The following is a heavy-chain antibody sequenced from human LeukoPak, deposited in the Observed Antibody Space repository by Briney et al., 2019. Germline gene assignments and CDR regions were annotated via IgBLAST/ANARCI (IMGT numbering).Heavy chain of an antibody. CDR1: GSSFTTYW. V-gene: IGHV5-51*01. Sequence: GESLKISSRGSGSSFTTYWIGWVRQMPGKGLEWMGIIYPGDSDTRYTPSFQGQVTMSADKSINTAYLQWSSLKASDTAMYYCARLQGCSSTSCSPDYWGQGTLVTVSP. J-gene: IGHJ4*02. CDR3: ARLQGCSSTSCSPDY. CDR2: IYPGDSDT. D-gene: IGHD2-2*01.